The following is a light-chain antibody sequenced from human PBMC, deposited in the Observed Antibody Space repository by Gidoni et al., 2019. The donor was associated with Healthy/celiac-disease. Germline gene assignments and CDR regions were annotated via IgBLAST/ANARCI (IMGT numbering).Light chain of an antibody. Sequence: IQLTQSPSSLSASVGDRVTITCRASQGISSYLAWYQQKPGKAPKLLLYAASTLQRGVPSRFSGSGSGTDFTLTISSLQPEDFATYYCQQLNSYPPPFGGGTKVEIK. J-gene: IGKJ4*01. CDR2: AAS. V-gene: IGKV1-9*01. CDR3: QQLNSYPPP. CDR1: QGISSY.